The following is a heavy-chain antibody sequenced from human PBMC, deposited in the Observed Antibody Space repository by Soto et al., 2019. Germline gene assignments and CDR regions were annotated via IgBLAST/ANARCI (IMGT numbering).Heavy chain of an antibody. V-gene: IGHV3-30-3*01. CDR3: ALVGCSSIWCVTQFDN. J-gene: IGHJ4*02. CDR2: ISFDGNNI. D-gene: IGHD2-2*01. CDR1: GFNFRFYA. Sequence: PGGCLRLSCASSGFNFRFYAMHWARQTPGKGPERVAVISFDGNNIYYADSVRGRVTISRVSSSSMLYLQMNNLTPEHSAIYYCALVGCSSIWCVTQFDNWGQRFLVTVSS.